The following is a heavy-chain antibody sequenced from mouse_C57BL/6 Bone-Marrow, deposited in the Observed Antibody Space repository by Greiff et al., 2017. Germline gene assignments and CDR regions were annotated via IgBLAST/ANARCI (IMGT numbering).Heavy chain of an antibody. CDR3: ATIGPPVFAY. J-gene: IGHJ3*01. Sequence: EVKLMESGPGLVKPFQSLSLTCSATGYSITSGYYWNWIRQLSGNKSEWLGYISYDGSTNYNPSFKNRISITRDTSKNQFFLKFHSVSTEDTATSYCATIGPPVFAYWGQGTQVTVSA. V-gene: IGHV3-6*01. CDR1: GYSITSGYY. CDR2: ISYDGST.